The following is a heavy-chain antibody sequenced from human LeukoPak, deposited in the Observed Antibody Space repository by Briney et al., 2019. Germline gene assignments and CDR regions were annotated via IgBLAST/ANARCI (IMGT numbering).Heavy chain of an antibody. CDR1: GFTFSSYG. V-gene: IGHV3-30*02. CDR3: TREVSGSLYFDY. J-gene: IGHJ4*02. Sequence: GGSLRLSCAASGFTFSSYGMHWVRQAPGKGLEWVAFIRYDGSNKYYADSVKGRFTISRDNSKNTLYLQMNSLRAEDTAVYYCTREVSGSLYFDYWGQGTLVTVSS. D-gene: IGHD1-26*01. CDR2: IRYDGSNK.